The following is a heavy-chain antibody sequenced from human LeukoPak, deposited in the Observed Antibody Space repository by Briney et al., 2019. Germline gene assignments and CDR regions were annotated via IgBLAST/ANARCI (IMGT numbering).Heavy chain of an antibody. Sequence: SETLSLTCTVSGGSISSYYWSWIRQPPGKGLEWIGYIYYSGSTNYNPSLKSRVTISVDTSRNQFSLKLSSVTAADTAVYYCARVLTIFGVVDWFDPWGQGTLVTVSS. CDR2: IYYSGST. CDR1: GGSISSYY. V-gene: IGHV4-59*01. J-gene: IGHJ5*02. D-gene: IGHD3-3*01. CDR3: ARVLTIFGVVDWFDP.